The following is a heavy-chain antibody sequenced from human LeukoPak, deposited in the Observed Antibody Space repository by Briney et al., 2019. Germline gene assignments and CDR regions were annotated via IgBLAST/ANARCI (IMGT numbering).Heavy chain of an antibody. CDR2: GYTSGST. Sequence: SDTLTLSCTVACGSISSGSYYWSWIRQPAVKGLEWIWRGYTSGSTNYNPSLKSRVTISVDTSKTQFSLKLSSVTAADTAVYYCARELNGYYDSSGYYSWFDPWGQGTLVTVSS. J-gene: IGHJ5*02. D-gene: IGHD3-22*01. V-gene: IGHV4-61*02. CDR3: ARELNGYYDSSGYYSWFDP. CDR1: CGSISSGSYY.